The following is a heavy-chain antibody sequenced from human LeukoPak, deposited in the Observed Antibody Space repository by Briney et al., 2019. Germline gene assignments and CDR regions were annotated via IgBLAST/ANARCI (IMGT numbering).Heavy chain of an antibody. CDR3: ARPTLMAAAGRGWFDP. D-gene: IGHD6-13*01. J-gene: IGHJ5*02. CDR2: IKQDGSEK. CDR1: GFTFSSYW. Sequence: GGSLRLSCAASGFTFSSYWMSWVRQAPGKGLEWVANIKQDGSEKYYVGSVKGRFTISRDNAKNSLYLQMNSLRAEDTAVYYCARPTLMAAAGRGWFDPWGGGTLVPASS. V-gene: IGHV3-7*01.